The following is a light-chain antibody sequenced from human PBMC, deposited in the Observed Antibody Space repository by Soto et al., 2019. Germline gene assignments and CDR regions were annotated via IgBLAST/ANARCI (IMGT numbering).Light chain of an antibody. CDR2: DAS. V-gene: IGKV3-11*01. CDR1: KSVSSY. Sequence: GEISTLSGWASKSVSSYLAWYQQRPGQAPRLLIYDASNRATGVPARFSGSGSGKDFTLTICGVEAEDFTRYSCQPLRGPVSTFGLGTRLEIK. CDR3: QPLRGPVST. J-gene: IGKJ5*01.